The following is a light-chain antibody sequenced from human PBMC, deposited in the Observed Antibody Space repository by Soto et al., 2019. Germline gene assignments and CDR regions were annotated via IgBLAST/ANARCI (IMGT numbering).Light chain of an antibody. V-gene: IGKV1-39*01. Sequence: DLQMNQSLSSLSASVGDRVTLPCPASQSISSYLNWYQHKPGRAPKLLIYAASSLQSGVPSRFSGSGSGTDFTLTISSLQPEDFATYFCQQSYSTPRTFGQGTKVDIK. CDR1: QSISSY. CDR3: QQSYSTPRT. CDR2: AAS. J-gene: IGKJ1*01.